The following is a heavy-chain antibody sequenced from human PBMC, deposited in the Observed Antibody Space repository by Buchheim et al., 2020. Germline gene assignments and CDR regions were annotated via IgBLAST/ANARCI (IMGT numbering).Heavy chain of an antibody. J-gene: IGHJ2*01. CDR1: GGSISSYY. CDR3: ARVYYDSSGHVYWYFDL. Sequence: QVQLQESGPGLVKPSETLSLTCTVSGGSISSYYWSWIRQPPGKGLEWIGYIYYSGSTNYNPSLKSRVTISVDTSKNQFSLKLSSVTAADTAVYYCARVYYDSSGHVYWYFDLWGRGTL. D-gene: IGHD3-22*01. CDR2: IYYSGST. V-gene: IGHV4-59*01.